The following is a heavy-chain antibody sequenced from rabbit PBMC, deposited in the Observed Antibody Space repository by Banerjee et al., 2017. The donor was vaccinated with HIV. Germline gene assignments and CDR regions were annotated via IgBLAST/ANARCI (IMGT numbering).Heavy chain of an antibody. D-gene: IGHD4-1*01. CDR1: GFDFRRYYM. CDR2: INTSTGNT. CDR3: ARDLAGVIGWNFNL. J-gene: IGHJ4*01. V-gene: IGHV1S45*01. Sequence: QEQLKETGGGLVQPGGSLTLSCKASGFDFRRYYMSWVRQAPGKGLEWIACINTSTGNTVYASWAKGRFTISKTSSTTVTLQMTSLTAADTATYFCARDLAGVIGWNFNLWGPGTLVTVS.